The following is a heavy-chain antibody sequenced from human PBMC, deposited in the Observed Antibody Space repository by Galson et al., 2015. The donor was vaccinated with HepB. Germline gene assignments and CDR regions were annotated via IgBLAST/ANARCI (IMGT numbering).Heavy chain of an antibody. V-gene: IGHV5-51*01. D-gene: IGHD3-22*01. CDR2: IYPGHSDT. J-gene: IGHJ4*02. CDR3: VATNYDWSAATTYYFDY. CDR1: GYSFTSYW. Sequence: SGAEVKKPGESLKISCKGSGYSFTSYWIGWVRQMPGKGLEWMGIIYPGHSDTRCSPSFQGQVTISADNSISTAYVQWSSLTASDTAMYYCVATNYDWSAATTYYFDYWGQGTLVTVSS.